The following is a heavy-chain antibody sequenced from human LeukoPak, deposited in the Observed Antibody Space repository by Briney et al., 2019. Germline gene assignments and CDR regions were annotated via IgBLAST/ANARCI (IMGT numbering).Heavy chain of an antibody. CDR2: IYPGDSDT. CDR3: ARRAGVSSTSWHYDY. Sequence: GESLKISCKGSGYSFTSYWIGWVRQMPGKGLEWMGIIYPGDSDTRYSPSFQGQVTISADKSISTAYLQWSSPKASDTAMYYCARRAGVSSTSWHYDYWGQGTLVTVSS. CDR1: GYSFTSYW. J-gene: IGHJ4*02. V-gene: IGHV5-51*01. D-gene: IGHD2-2*01.